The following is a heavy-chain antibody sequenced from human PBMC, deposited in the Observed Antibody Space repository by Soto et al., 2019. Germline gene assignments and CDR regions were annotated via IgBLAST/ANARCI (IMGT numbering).Heavy chain of an antibody. CDR2: IIPVFGTP. CDR1: GGSLSNYG. J-gene: IGHJ6*02. Sequence: QVQLVQSGAEVKKPGSSVKVSCKASGGSLSNYGISWVRQAPGQGLEWMGAIIPVFGTPNYAQKFQDRVTITADDSTTIVYMEVRGLTSEDTAMYYCARGDATKIVVTTYYGMDVWGQGTTVTVSS. CDR3: ARGDATKIVVTTYYGMDV. D-gene: IGHD3-22*01. V-gene: IGHV1-69*12.